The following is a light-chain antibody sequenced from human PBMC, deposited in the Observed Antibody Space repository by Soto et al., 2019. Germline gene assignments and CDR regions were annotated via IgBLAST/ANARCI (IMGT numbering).Light chain of an antibody. V-gene: IGKV1-27*01. CDR1: QDIANF. CDR2: AAS. Sequence: ILMTQSPSSLSAFVGGRVTITCRASQDIANFLAWYQQKPGKVPKLLIYAASTLQSGVPSRFSGSGSETEFTLTISSLQPDDFATYYCQQYNSYSGTFGQGTKVDIK. J-gene: IGKJ1*01. CDR3: QQYNSYSGT.